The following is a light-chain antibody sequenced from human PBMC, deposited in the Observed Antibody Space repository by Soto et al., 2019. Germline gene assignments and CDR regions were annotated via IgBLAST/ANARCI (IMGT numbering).Light chain of an antibody. Sequence: ESVLTCSPMSLCVSPGGIATLSCRASQSVTSTYLAWYQQKPGQDPRVLIYGASSRATGIPDRFSGSGSGTDFTLTITRLEPEDFAVYYCQQYVTSSPRTFGQGTKVDIK. CDR2: GAS. V-gene: IGKV3-20*01. CDR1: QSVTSTY. J-gene: IGKJ1*01. CDR3: QQYVTSSPRT.